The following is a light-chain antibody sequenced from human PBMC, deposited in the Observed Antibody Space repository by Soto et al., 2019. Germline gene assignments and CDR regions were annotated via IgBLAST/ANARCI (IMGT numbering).Light chain of an antibody. V-gene: IGLV2-14*03. CDR2: DVA. CDR1: SSDAGGSNF. J-gene: IGLJ1*01. Sequence: QSVLTQPASVSDSPGQSITISCTGTSSDAGGSNFVSWYQQHPGKPPKPIIYDVANRPSGVSNRFSGSKSGSTASLIISRLQTEDEADYYCVSYTSSTTYVFGTGTKVT. CDR3: VSYTSSTTYV.